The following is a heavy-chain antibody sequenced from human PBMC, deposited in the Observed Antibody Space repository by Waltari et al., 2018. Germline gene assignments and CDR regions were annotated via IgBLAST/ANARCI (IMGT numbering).Heavy chain of an antibody. V-gene: IGHV4-61*02. CDR3: AGDGSGHDNGKYYFDY. J-gene: IGHJ4*02. D-gene: IGHD5-12*01. Sequence: QVQLQESGPGLVKPSQTLSLTCTVSGGSISSGSYYWSWSRQPAGKGLEWIGRIYTRGSTTYAPSRERRVTISVATPKNQCSLNLRSVTAADPAVYYCAGDGSGHDNGKYYFDYWGQGTLVTVSS. CDR1: GGSISSGSYY. CDR2: IYTRGST.